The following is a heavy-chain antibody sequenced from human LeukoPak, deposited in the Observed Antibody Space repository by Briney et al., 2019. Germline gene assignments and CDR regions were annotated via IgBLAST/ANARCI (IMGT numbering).Heavy chain of an antibody. CDR1: GDSVSTNSAA. Sequence: SQTLSFTCAISGDSVSTNSAAWNWLRLSPSRGLEWLGRTYYLSKWYNEYAVSVNSRININADTSKNHFSLQLDSVTPEDTAIYYCARWQHGPRYFDYWGQGTLVTVSS. CDR3: ARWQHGPRYFDY. J-gene: IGHJ4*02. V-gene: IGHV6-1*01. CDR2: TYYLSKWYN. D-gene: IGHD5-24*01.